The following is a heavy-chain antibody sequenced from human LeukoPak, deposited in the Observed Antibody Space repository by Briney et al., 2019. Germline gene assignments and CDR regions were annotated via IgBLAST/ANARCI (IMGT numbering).Heavy chain of an antibody. J-gene: IGHJ4*02. CDR3: AKDNPLDY. Sequence: GGSLRLSCAASGFSFSNYGMQWVRQAPGKGLEWVAFIRYDGNNKLYADSVKGRFTISRDNSKNTLYLHINSLRAEDTAVYYCAKDNPLDYWGQGTLVTVSS. CDR1: GFSFSNYG. V-gene: IGHV3-30*02. CDR2: IRYDGNNK. D-gene: IGHD1-14*01.